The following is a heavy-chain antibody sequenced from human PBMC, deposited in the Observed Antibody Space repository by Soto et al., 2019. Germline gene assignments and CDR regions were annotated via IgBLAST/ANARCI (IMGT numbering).Heavy chain of an antibody. CDR3: AKDRYGGASRLGNFFDY. CDR2: ISWNGGNI. CDR1: GFTFDDYA. V-gene: IGHV3-9*01. Sequence: EVQLVESGGGLVQPDRSLRLSCAASGFTFDDYAIHWVRQAPGKGLEWVSGISWNGGNIAYADSVKGRFTISRDNAKNSVYLQMNSLRAEDTDLYYCAKDRYGGASRLGNFFDYWGQGTLVTVSS. D-gene: IGHD5-12*01. J-gene: IGHJ4*02.